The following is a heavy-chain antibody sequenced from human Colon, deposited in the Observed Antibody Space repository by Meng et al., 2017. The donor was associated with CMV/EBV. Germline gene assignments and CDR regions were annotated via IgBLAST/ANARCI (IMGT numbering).Heavy chain of an antibody. D-gene: IGHD3-16*01. V-gene: IGHV3-74*01. CDR3: VRGGPIDY. Sequence: LRLSCAVSGFIVSSYWMHWVRQAPRGGLVWVSRMNSDGSTTTYADSVKGRFTISRDNAKNTLYLQLNSLRAEDTAVYYCVRGGPIDYWGQGTLVTVSS. CDR1: GFIVSSYW. CDR2: MNSDGSTT. J-gene: IGHJ4*02.